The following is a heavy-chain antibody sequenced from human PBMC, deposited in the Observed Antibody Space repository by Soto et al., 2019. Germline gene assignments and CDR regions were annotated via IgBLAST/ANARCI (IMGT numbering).Heavy chain of an antibody. Sequence: SVKVSCKASGFTFTSCSVQWVRQALGQRLEWIGWIVVGSGNTNYAQKFQERVTITRDMSTSTAYMELSSLRSEDTAVYYCAADRPAYSSSWYVEYYGMDVWGQGTTVTVSS. V-gene: IGHV1-58*01. J-gene: IGHJ6*02. CDR3: AADRPAYSSSWYVEYYGMDV. CDR1: GFTFTSCS. CDR2: IVVGSGNT. D-gene: IGHD6-13*01.